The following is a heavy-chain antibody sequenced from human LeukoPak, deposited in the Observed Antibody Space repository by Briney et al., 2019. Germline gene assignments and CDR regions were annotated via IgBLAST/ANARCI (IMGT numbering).Heavy chain of an antibody. J-gene: IGHJ4*02. CDR2: INPNSGGT. Sequence: GASVKVSYKASGYTFTGYYMHWVRQAPGQGLEWMGWINPNSGGTNYAQKFQGRVTMTRDTSISTAYMELSRLRSDDTAVYYCARKVGGSYYYFDYWGQGTLVTVSS. D-gene: IGHD1-26*01. CDR3: ARKVGGSYYYFDY. CDR1: GYTFTGYY. V-gene: IGHV1-2*02.